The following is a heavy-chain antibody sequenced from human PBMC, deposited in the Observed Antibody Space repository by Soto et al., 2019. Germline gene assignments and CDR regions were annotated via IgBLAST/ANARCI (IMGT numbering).Heavy chain of an antibody. CDR1: GYTFTSYD. D-gene: IGHD2-15*01. Sequence: ASVKVSCKASGYTFTSYDINWVRQATGQGLEWMGWMNPNSGNTGYAQKFQGRVTMTRNTSISTAYMELSSLRSEDTAVYYCARDFSCVGSCETRYYYYYYGMYVWGQGTTVTVSS. CDR2: MNPNSGNT. CDR3: ARDFSCVGSCETRYYYYYYGMYV. J-gene: IGHJ6*02. V-gene: IGHV1-8*01.